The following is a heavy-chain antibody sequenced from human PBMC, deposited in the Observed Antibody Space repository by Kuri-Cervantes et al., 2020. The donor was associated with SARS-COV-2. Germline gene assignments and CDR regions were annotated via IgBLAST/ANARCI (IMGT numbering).Heavy chain of an antibody. D-gene: IGHD2-2*01. CDR3: ARRLEYANAFDI. CDR2: IYYSGST. V-gene: IGHV4-39*01. J-gene: IGHJ3*02. Sequence: SETLSLTCTVSGGSISSGSYYWGWIRQPPGKGLEWIGSIYYSGSTYYNPSLKSRVTISVDTSKNQFSLKLSSVTAADTAVYYCARRLEYANAFDIWGQGTMVTVSS. CDR1: GGSISSGSYY.